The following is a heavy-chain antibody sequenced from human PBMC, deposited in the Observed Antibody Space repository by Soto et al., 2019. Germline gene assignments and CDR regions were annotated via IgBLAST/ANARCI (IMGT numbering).Heavy chain of an antibody. V-gene: IGHV3-11*01. Sequence: QVQLVESGGGLVRPGGSLRLSCAASGFTFRDHDMSWIRQAPGKGLEWVSCISSSGTATYYADSVKGRFTISRDNAKNALYGEMNSLRVEYTDVYYCARNGPSAARPTHWGQGTLVNVSS. CDR1: GFTFRDHD. D-gene: IGHD6-6*01. CDR3: ARNGPSAARPTH. CDR2: ISSSGTAT. J-gene: IGHJ4*02.